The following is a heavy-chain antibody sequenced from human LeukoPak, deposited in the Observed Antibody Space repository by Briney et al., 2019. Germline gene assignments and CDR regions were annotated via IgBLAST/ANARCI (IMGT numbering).Heavy chain of an antibody. V-gene: IGHV3-30*03. Sequence: PGGSLRLSCAASGFTFSTYGMHWVRQAPGKGLEWVAGISYDGSNTYYVDSVKGRCTISRDKSKNTLYLQMNSLRAEDTAAYYCARSPHNFYYDSSGYHPLDTFDMWGQGTMVTVSS. J-gene: IGHJ3*02. CDR2: ISYDGSNT. D-gene: IGHD3-22*01. CDR1: GFTFSTYG. CDR3: ARSPHNFYYDSSGYHPLDTFDM.